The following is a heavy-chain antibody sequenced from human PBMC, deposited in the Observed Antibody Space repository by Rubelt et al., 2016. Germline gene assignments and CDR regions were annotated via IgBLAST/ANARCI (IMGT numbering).Heavy chain of an antibody. J-gene: IGHJ6*02. CDR3: ARGARSGGVAV. CDR2: ISFDENHK. D-gene: IGHD1-26*01. Sequence: VQLVESGGGLVQPGGSLRLSCTASGFTFSDHYMDWVRQAPGRGLEWVAVISFDENHKYYADTVKGRFTISRDKAKSTLVMPMSSLSAEDTAVYYCARGARSGGVAVWGRGTTVTVSS. CDR1: GFTFSDHY. V-gene: IGHV3-30*03.